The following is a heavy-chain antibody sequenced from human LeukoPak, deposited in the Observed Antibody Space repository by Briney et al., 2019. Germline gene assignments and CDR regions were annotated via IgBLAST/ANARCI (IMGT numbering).Heavy chain of an antibody. Sequence: PGGSLRLSCAASGFTVSSNYMSWLRQPPGKGLEWVSVIYSGGTTFYADSVKGRFTISRDNSKNTLYLQMNSLRADDTAVYYCAKLKGWYGEGYFDYWGQGTVVTVSS. D-gene: IGHD3-10*01. CDR2: IYSGGTT. J-gene: IGHJ4*02. CDR3: AKLKGWYGEGYFDY. CDR1: GFTVSSNY. V-gene: IGHV3-53*01.